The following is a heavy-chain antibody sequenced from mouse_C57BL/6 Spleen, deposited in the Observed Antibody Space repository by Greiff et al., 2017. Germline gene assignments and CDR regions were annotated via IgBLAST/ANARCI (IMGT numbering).Heavy chain of an antibody. CDR1: GYTFTSYG. CDR2: IYPRSGNT. Sequence: QVQLQQSGAELARPGASVKLSCKASGYTFTSYGISWVKQRTGQGLEWIGEIYPRSGNTYYNEKFKGKDTLTADKSSSTAYMELRSLTSEDSAVYFGARGGSNYIHCAMDYWGQGTSVTVSA. V-gene: IGHV1-81*01. CDR3: ARGGSNYIHCAMDY. D-gene: IGHD2-5*01. J-gene: IGHJ4*01.